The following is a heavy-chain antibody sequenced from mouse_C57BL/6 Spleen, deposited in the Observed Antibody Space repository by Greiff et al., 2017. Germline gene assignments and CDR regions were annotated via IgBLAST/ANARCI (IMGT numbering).Heavy chain of an antibody. V-gene: IGHV3-6*01. CDR1: GYSITSGYY. J-gene: IGHJ2*01. CDR3: ARVDDY. Sequence: VQLKQSGPGLVKPSQSLSLTCSVTGYSITSGYYWNWIRQFPGNKLEWMGYISYDGSNNYNPSLKNRISITRDTSKNQFFLKLNSVTTEDTATYYCARVDDYWGQGTTLTVSS. CDR2: ISYDGSN.